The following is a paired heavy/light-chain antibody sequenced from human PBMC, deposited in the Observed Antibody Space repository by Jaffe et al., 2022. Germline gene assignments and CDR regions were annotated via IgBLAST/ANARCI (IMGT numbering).Light chain of an antibody. CDR3: SSYAGSNNIL. Sequence: QSALTQPPSASGSPGQSVTISCTGTSSDVSDYNHVSWYQQHPGKAPKLMIYDVTQRPSGVPARFSGSKSGNTASLTVSGLQAEDEGDYYCSSYAGSNNILFGGGTKLTVL. CDR1: SSDVSDYNH. V-gene: IGLV2-8*01. CDR2: DVT. J-gene: IGLJ2*01.
Heavy chain of an antibody. Sequence: QLVQSGAEVKKPGSSVKVSCKASGGTFSTYPISWVRQAPGQGLEWMGGIIPISGTADYAQKFQGRVTFTADDSTTAYMDLSSLRSEDTAVYYCATKAGGYCSGGSCYIFDYWGQGTLVTVSS. CDR2: IIPISGTA. CDR1: GGTFSTYP. D-gene: IGHD2-15*01. J-gene: IGHJ4*02. CDR3: ATKAGGYCSGGSCYIFDY. V-gene: IGHV1-69*01.